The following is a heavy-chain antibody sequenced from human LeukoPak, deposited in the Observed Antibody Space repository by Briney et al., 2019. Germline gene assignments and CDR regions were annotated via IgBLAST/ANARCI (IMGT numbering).Heavy chain of an antibody. J-gene: IGHJ4*02. CDR2: IDSSGGYM. V-gene: IGHV3-21*06. CDR3: LRGDRRDY. Sequence: GGSLSLSCAPSGFTFNTYSMNCARQAPGKGREWVSSIDSSGGYMFYADSVKGRFIISRDNAKDSLYLQMNSLRVEDTAVYYCLRGDRRDYWGQGTLVTVSS. CDR1: GFTFNTYS.